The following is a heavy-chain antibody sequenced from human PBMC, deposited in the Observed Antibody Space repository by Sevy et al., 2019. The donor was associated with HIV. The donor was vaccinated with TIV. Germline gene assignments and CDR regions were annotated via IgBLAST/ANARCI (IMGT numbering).Heavy chain of an antibody. J-gene: IGHJ4*02. Sequence: GGSLRLSCAASGFTFSDHYMDWVRQAPGKGLEWVGRIRNKANRYTTEYSAPAKGRFTISRDESKNSLCLEMNSLKTEDTAVYYCARRATTGGFDYWGQGTLVTVSS. CDR2: IRNKANRYTT. V-gene: IGHV3-72*01. CDR1: GFTFSDHY. CDR3: ARRATTGGFDY. D-gene: IGHD1-1*01.